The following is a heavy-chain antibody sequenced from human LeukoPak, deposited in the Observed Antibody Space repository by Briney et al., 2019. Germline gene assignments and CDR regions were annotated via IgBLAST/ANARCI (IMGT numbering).Heavy chain of an antibody. V-gene: IGHV3-23*01. CDR1: GFTFSSYA. CDR2: ISGSGGST. D-gene: IGHD2-2*01. J-gene: IGHJ6*03. Sequence: GGSLRLSCAASGFTFSSYAMSWVRQAPGKGLEWVSAISGSGGSTYYADSVKGRFTISRDTSKNTLYLQMNSLRAEDTAVYYCAKALTKATDYMDVWGKGTTVTVSS. CDR3: AKALTKATDYMDV.